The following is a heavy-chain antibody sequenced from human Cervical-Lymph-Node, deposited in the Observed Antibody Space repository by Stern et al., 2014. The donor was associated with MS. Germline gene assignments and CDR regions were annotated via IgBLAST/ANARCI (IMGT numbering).Heavy chain of an antibody. Sequence: EVQLVESGGGLVQPGGSLRLSCAASGFTFSDYSMSWVRQAPGKGLEWVSHITGSSSGTMYYADSVEGRFTISRDNARNSLFLQMNSLREEDTALYYCAKGYSSSWYAPDYWGQGILVTVSP. CDR1: GFTFSDYS. CDR2: ITGSSSGTM. CDR3: AKGYSSSWYAPDY. J-gene: IGHJ4*02. D-gene: IGHD6-13*01. V-gene: IGHV3-48*02.